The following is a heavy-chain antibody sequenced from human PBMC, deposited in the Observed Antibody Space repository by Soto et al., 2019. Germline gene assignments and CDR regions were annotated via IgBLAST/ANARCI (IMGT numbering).Heavy chain of an antibody. J-gene: IGHJ4*02. CDR1: GYTFTSYG. CDR2: ISAYNGNT. V-gene: IGHV1-18*01. CDR3: ARDAAIGMKDY. Sequence: QVQLVQSGAEVKKPGASVKVSCKASGYTFTSYGISWVRQAPGQGLEGMGWISAYNGNTKYAQKLQGRVTMTPDTSTSTAYMDLRSLRSDDTAVYYCARDAAIGMKDYWGQGTLVTVSS. D-gene: IGHD1-20*01.